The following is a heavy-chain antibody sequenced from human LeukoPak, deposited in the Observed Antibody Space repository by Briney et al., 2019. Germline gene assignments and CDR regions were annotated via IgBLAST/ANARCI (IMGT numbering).Heavy chain of an antibody. CDR3: ARVTGYMIEDYFDY. CDR2: IFYSGST. V-gene: IGHV4-39*07. D-gene: IGHD3-22*01. CDR1: SGSISTSNYY. J-gene: IGHJ4*02. Sequence: SETLSLTCTVSSGSISTSNYYWGWVRQPPGKALEWIGNIFYSGSTYYSPSLKSRVTISLDTSRNQFSLKLNSVTAADTAIYYCARVTGYMIEDYFDYWGQGTLVTVSS.